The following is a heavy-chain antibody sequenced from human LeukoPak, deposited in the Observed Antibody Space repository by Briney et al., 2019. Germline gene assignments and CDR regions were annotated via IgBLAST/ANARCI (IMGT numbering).Heavy chain of an antibody. V-gene: IGHV3-30*19. CDR1: GFTFSSYG. CDR3: ARDCDEYSSSGRYFDL. J-gene: IGHJ2*01. Sequence: GGSLRLSCAASGFTFSSYGMHWVRQAPGKGLEWVAVISYDGSNKYYADSVKGRFTISRDNSKNTLYLQMNSLRAEDTAVYYCARDCDEYSSSGRYFDLWGRGTLVTVSS. D-gene: IGHD6-6*01. CDR2: ISYDGSNK.